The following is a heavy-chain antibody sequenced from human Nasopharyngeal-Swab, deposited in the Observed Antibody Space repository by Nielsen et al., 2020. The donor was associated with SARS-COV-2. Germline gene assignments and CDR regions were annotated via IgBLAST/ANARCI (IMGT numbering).Heavy chain of an antibody. J-gene: IGHJ6*02. CDR3: ARQGPHYYYYGMDV. CDR1: GFTFDDYA. Sequence: GGSLRLSCAASGFTFDDYAMHWVRQAPGKGLEWVSGISWNSGSTYYADSVKGRFTISRHNSKNTLYLQMNSLRAEDTAVYYCARQGPHYYYYGMDVWGQGTTVTVSS. CDR2: ISWNSGST. V-gene: IGHV3-9*01.